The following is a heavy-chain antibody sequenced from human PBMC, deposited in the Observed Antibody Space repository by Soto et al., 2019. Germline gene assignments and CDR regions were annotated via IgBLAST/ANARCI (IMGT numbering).Heavy chain of an antibody. D-gene: IGHD2-2*01. V-gene: IGHV3-23*01. Sequence: GGSLRLSCAASGFIFSTYSITWVRQAPGTGLEWVSIISGSGGSTYYADSVKGRFIISRDNSKNTLYLQMNSLRAEDTALYYCARDCSSSSCSIWHYWGQGTLVTVSS. CDR1: GFIFSTYS. CDR3: ARDCSSSSCSIWHY. CDR2: ISGSGGST. J-gene: IGHJ4*02.